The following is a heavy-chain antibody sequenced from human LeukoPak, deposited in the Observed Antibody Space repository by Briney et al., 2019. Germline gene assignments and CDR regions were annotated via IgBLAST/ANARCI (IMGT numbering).Heavy chain of an antibody. Sequence: ASVKVSCKASGYTFTGYYMHWVRQAPGQGLEWMGWINPNSGGTNYAQKFQDRVTMTRDTSISTAYMELSRLRSDDTAVYYCARGERGYYYYYMDVWGKGTTVTVSS. CDR1: GYTFTGYY. CDR3: ARGERGYYYYYMDV. D-gene: IGHD1-1*01. V-gene: IGHV1-2*02. CDR2: INPNSGGT. J-gene: IGHJ6*03.